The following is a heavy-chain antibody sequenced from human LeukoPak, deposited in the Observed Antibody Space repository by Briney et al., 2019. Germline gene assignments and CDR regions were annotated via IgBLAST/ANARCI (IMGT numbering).Heavy chain of an antibody. D-gene: IGHD3-16*01. J-gene: IGHJ4*02. CDR1: GFTFSSYA. V-gene: IGHV3-30-3*01. Sequence: GRSLTLSCAASGFTFSSYAMHWVRQAPGKGLEGVAVISYDGSNKYYADSVKGRFTISRDNSKNTLYLPMHSLRAEDTAVYYCARVDDYVWGSLPGYWDQGTLVTVSS. CDR3: ARVDDYVWGSLPGY. CDR2: ISYDGSNK.